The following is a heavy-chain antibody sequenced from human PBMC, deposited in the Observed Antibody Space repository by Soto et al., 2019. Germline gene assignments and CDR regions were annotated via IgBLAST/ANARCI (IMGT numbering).Heavy chain of an antibody. J-gene: IGHJ6*02. CDR2: IYHSGST. CDR3: ATGYCSGGSCYSAPYYYYGMDV. D-gene: IGHD2-15*01. Sequence: SETLSLTCAVSGGSISSGGYSWSWIRQPPGKGLEWIGYIYHSGSTYYNPSLKSRVTISVDRSKNQFSLKLSSVTAADTAVYYCATGYCSGGSCYSAPYYYYGMDVWGQGTTVTVSS. V-gene: IGHV4-30-2*01. CDR1: GGSISSGGYS.